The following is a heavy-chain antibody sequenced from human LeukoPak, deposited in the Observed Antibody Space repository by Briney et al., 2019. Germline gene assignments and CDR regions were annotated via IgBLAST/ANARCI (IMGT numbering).Heavy chain of an antibody. J-gene: IGHJ4*02. Sequence: GGSLRLSCAASGFPFSSYELNWVRQATGKGLEWVSAIGTAGDTYYPGSVKGRFTISRDNSKSTLHLQMNSPRVEDTAVYYCAKHGRHWGQGTLVTVSS. CDR1: GFPFSSYE. CDR3: AKHGRH. CDR2: IGTAGDT. V-gene: IGHV3-13*04.